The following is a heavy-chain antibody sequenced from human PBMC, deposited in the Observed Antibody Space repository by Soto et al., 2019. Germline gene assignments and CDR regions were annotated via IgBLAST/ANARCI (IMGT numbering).Heavy chain of an antibody. Sequence: ASVKVSCKASGYTFTSYDINWVRQATGQGLEWMGWMNPNSGNTGYAQKFQGRVTMTRNTSISTAYMELSSLRSEDTAVYYCARGVYSSSSLLDVYYFDYWGQGTLVTVSS. D-gene: IGHD6-6*01. V-gene: IGHV1-8*01. CDR1: GYTFTSYD. CDR2: MNPNSGNT. CDR3: ARGVYSSSSLLDVYYFDY. J-gene: IGHJ4*02.